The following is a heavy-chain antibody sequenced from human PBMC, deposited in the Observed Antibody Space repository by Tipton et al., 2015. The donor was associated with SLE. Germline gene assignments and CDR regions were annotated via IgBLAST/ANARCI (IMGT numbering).Heavy chain of an antibody. CDR2: FSSSGGG. D-gene: IGHD2-21*01. V-gene: IGHV4-61*09. Sequence: TLSLTCSVSGGAITRGSIYYWTWIPQPAGKGLERIGHFSSSGGGNYNTSLKSRVTISADTSKNEISLKMNTVTTADTAVYYCSRRDCGVDCYYGPWGQGTQVTVSS. CDR3: SRRDCGVDCYYGP. J-gene: IGHJ5*02. CDR1: GGAITRGSIYY.